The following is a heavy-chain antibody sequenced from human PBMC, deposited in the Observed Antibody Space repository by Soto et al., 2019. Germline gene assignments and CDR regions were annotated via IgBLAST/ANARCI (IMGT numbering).Heavy chain of an antibody. CDR1: GGSISNYL. Sequence: SGTPFLPLTVSGGSISNYLLSWVRQPPGKGLEWIGYISYSVTTNYNPSLKSRVTISVDTSKNQFSLKLSSVTAADTAVYYCARRSSHYYYYYMDVWGKGTTVTVSS. CDR3: ARRSSHYYYYYMDV. J-gene: IGHJ6*03. CDR2: ISYSVTT. V-gene: IGHV4-59*08.